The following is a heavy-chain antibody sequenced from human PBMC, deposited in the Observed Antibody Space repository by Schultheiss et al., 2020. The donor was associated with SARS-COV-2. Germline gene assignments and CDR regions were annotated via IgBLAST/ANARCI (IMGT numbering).Heavy chain of an antibody. V-gene: IGHV3-48*03. Sequence: GGSLRLSCAASGFTFDDYAMHWVRQAPGKGLEWVSYISSSGSTIYYADSVKGRFTISRDNAKNSLYLQMNSLRAEDTAVYYCARDGQYSSSYYYYYGMDVWGQGTTVTVSS. CDR2: ISSSGSTI. CDR3: ARDGQYSSSYYYYYGMDV. J-gene: IGHJ6*02. CDR1: GFTFDDYA. D-gene: IGHD6-6*01.